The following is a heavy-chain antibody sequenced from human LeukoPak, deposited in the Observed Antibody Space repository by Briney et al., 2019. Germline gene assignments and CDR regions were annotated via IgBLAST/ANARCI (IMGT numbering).Heavy chain of an antibody. V-gene: IGHV3-23*01. CDR2: ISGSGGSS. CDR3: AKDRSITMVRGVIIVPYYYGMDV. J-gene: IGHJ6*04. Sequence: PGGSLRLSCAASGFTFSSYAMSWVRQAPGKGLEWVSAISGSGGSSYYADSVKGRFTISRDNSKNTLYLQMNSLRAEDTAVYYCAKDRSITMVRGVIIVPYYYGMDVWGKGTTVTVSS. CDR1: GFTFSSYA. D-gene: IGHD3-10*01.